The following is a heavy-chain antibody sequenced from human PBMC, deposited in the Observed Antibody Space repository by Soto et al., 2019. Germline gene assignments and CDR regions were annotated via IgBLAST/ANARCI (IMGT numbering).Heavy chain of an antibody. V-gene: IGHV3-23*01. CDR1: GFTFSSFA. Sequence: EVQLLESGGGLVQPGGSLRLSCAASGFTFSSFAMSWVRQAPGKGLQWVSGISGSGGGTYYADSVKGRFTISRDNSKNMLHLQMNSLRAEDTAVYYCARDGQVVVPTAISFDSWGQGTLVTVSS. CDR3: ARDGQVVVPTAISFDS. CDR2: ISGSGGGT. J-gene: IGHJ4*02. D-gene: IGHD2-2*01.